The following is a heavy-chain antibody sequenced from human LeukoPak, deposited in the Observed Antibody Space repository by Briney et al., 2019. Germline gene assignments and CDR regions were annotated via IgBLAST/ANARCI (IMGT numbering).Heavy chain of an antibody. CDR2: VNHSGST. CDR3: ARDFYYYDSSGYTPCFDY. V-gene: IGHV4-34*01. J-gene: IGHJ4*02. Sequence: TPSETLSLTCAVYGGSFSGYYWSWIRQPPGKGLEWIGEVNHSGSTNYNPSLKSRVTISVDTSKNQFSLKLSSVTAADTAVYYCARDFYYYDSSGYTPCFDYWGQGTLVTVSS. CDR1: GGSFSGYY. D-gene: IGHD3-22*01.